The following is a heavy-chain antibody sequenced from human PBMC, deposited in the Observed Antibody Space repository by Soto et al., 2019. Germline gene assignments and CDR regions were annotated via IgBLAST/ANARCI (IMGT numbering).Heavy chain of an antibody. CDR3: TRDASRDSSARGWFDP. Sequence: GGSLRLSCTASGFTFSSYEMNWVRQAPGKGLEWVSYISSSGTLIYYTDALRGRFTISRDNAKNSLHLQMNSLRAEDTAVYYCTRDASRDSSARGWFDPWGPGTLVTVSS. CDR2: ISSSGTLI. D-gene: IGHD6-13*01. V-gene: IGHV3-48*03. J-gene: IGHJ5*02. CDR1: GFTFSSYE.